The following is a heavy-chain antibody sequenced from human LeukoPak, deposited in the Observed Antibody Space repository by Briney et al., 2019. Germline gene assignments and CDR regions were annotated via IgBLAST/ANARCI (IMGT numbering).Heavy chain of an antibody. CDR1: GYTFTDYG. V-gene: IGHV1-18*01. CDR3: ARETITGTIFDY. J-gene: IGHJ4*02. D-gene: IGHD1-7*01. CDR2: ISTYNGNT. Sequence: VASVKVSCKASGYTFTDYGISWVRQAPGQGLEWMGWISTYNGNTNYAQKFQGRVTMTTDTSTSTAYVELRSLRSDDTAVYYCARETITGTIFDYWGQGTLVTVSS.